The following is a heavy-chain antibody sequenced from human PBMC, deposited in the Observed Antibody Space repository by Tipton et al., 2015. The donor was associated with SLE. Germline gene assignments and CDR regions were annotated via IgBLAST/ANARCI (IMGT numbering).Heavy chain of an antibody. CDR2: ISYSGST. CDR3: AHSSSWYYFDY. CDR1: GDSISSSSYY. D-gene: IGHD6-13*01. J-gene: IGHJ4*02. V-gene: IGHV4-39*01. Sequence: GLVKPSETLSLTCTVSGDSISSSSYYWGWIRQPPGKGLEWIGSISYSGSTYFNPSLKSRVTISVDTSKNQFSLKLSSVTAADTAVYYCAHSSSWYYFDYWGQGTLVTVSS.